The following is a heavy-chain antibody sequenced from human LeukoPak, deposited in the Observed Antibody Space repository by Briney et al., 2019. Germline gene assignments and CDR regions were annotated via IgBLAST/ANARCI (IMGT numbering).Heavy chain of an antibody. V-gene: IGHV1-18*01. J-gene: IGHJ5*02. CDR3: ARDRFLWGLGNWFDL. CDR2: RSIYNGNT. D-gene: IGHD3-3*01. CDR1: GYDFINYG. Sequence: GASVKVSCKASGYDFINYGISWVRQAPGQGLEWMGWRSIYNGNTDYKLQGRVIMTIDTSTTTAYLEMRSLTSDDTAVYYCARDRFLWGLGNWFDLWGQGTLVTVTS.